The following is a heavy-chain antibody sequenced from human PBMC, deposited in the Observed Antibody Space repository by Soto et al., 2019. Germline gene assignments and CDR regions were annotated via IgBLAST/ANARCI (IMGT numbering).Heavy chain of an antibody. CDR1: GYSFTSYW. CDR3: ARHYCSGGSCYAYPHYYYGMDV. V-gene: IGHV5-10-1*01. D-gene: IGHD2-15*01. J-gene: IGHJ6*02. CDR2: IDPSDSYT. Sequence: GESLKISCKCSGYSFTSYWISWVRQMPGKGLEWMGRIDPSDSYTNYSPSFQGHVTISADKSISTAYLQWSSLKASDTAMYYCARHYCSGGSCYAYPHYYYGMDVWGQGTTVTVSS.